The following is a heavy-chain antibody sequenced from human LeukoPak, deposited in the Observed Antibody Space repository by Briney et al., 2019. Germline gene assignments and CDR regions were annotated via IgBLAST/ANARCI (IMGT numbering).Heavy chain of an antibody. Sequence: AGGSLRLSCAVSGFTFSDTYMTWIRQAPGKGLESLSYISPSGTDISYADSVKGRFTISRDNAKNSLYLQMNSLRAEDTALYYCARGASSSSGRGMNPFDYWGQGTLVTVSS. CDR1: GFTFSDTY. CDR3: ARGASSSSGRGMNPFDY. CDR2: ISPSGTDI. D-gene: IGHD6-6*01. J-gene: IGHJ4*02. V-gene: IGHV3-11*01.